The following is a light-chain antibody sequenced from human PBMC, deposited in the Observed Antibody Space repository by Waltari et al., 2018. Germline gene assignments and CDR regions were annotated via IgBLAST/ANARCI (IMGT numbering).Light chain of an antibody. CDR2: DAS. CDR1: QSIANS. V-gene: IGKV3-11*01. J-gene: IGKJ1*01. CDR3: HQRSNWPWT. Sequence: EIVLTQSPATLSLSTGDRATLSCRALQSIANSLVWYQQKPDQAPRLLIYDASNTDTGIPARFSCSVSGTDFTLTIYSLEPEGSAVYYCHQRSNWPWTFGQGTKVEIK.